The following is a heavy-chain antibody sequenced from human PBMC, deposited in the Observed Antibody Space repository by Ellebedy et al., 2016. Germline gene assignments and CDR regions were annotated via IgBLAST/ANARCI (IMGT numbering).Heavy chain of an antibody. J-gene: IGHJ4*02. Sequence: GGSLRLSCAASGFTFSSYSMNWVRQAPGKGLEWVSSISSSSSYIYYADSVKGRFTISRDNSKNTLYLQMNSLRAEDTAVYYCAKGLLRLGELSSDYWGQGTLVTVSS. CDR2: ISSSSSYI. CDR1: GFTFSSYS. D-gene: IGHD3-16*02. CDR3: AKGLLRLGELSSDY. V-gene: IGHV3-21*01.